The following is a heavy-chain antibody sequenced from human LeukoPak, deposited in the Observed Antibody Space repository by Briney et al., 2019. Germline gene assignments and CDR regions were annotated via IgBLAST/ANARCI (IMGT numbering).Heavy chain of an antibody. CDR2: ISGSGGST. CDR3: ARTNQQLADFDY. J-gene: IGHJ4*02. D-gene: IGHD6-13*01. Sequence: GGSLRLSCAASGFTFSSYAMSWVRQAPGKGLEWVSVISGSGGSTYYADSVKGRFTISRDNSKNTLYLQMNSLRAEDTAVYYCARTNQQLADFDYWGQGTLVTVSS. CDR1: GFTFSSYA. V-gene: IGHV3-23*01.